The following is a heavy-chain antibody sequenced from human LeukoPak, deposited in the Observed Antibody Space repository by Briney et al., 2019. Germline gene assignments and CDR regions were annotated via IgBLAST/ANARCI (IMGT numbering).Heavy chain of an antibody. CDR2: ISASGRNA. J-gene: IGHJ4*02. V-gene: IGHV3-23*01. CDR1: GFTFSFAG. CDR3: AKDMQAAN. D-gene: IGHD2-2*01. Sequence: GGSLRLSCAASGFTFSFAGMTWVRQRPGKGLEWVSLISASGRNAYYADSVKGRFTISRDDSKNTVYLHMNSLRTEDTALYYCAKDMQAANWGQGTLVTVSS.